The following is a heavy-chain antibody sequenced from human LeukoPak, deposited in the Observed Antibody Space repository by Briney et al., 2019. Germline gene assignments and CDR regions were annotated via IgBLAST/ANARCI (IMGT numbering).Heavy chain of an antibody. CDR3: ARSYSGSFLY. CDR1: GGSIGSSSYY. D-gene: IGHD1-26*01. V-gene: IGHV4-39*07. Sequence: PSETLSLTCTVSGGSIGSSSYYWGWIRQPPGKGLNWIGSIYYSGSTYYNPSLKSRVTISVDTSRDQFSLRLSSVTAADTAVYYCARSYSGSFLYWGQGSLVTVSS. CDR2: IYYSGST. J-gene: IGHJ1*01.